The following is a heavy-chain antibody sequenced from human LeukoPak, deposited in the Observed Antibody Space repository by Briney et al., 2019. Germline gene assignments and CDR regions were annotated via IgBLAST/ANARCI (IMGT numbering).Heavy chain of an antibody. J-gene: IGHJ5*02. CDR2: IYHSGST. Sequence: SQTLSLTCAVSGGSISSGGYSWSWIRQPPGKGLEWIGYIYHSGSTYYNPSLKSRVTISVDTSKNQFSLKLSSVTAADTAVYYCARDRYSSSWYLSGNWFDPWGQGTLVTVSS. CDR1: GGSISSGGYS. CDR3: ARDRYSSSWYLSGNWFDP. D-gene: IGHD6-13*01. V-gene: IGHV4-30-2*05.